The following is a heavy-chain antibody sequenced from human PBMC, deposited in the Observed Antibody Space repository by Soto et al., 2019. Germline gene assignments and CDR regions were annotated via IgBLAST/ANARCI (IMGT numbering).Heavy chain of an antibody. Sequence: GGSLRLSCVVSGFTFSSHEMNWVRQAPGKGPEWVSKISRNGGTTSYADSVKGRFTISRDNARDSLYLHMNSLRAEDTAVYYCARERSLIFAVPPYGMDVWGQGTTVTVSS. CDR1: GFTFSSHE. V-gene: IGHV3-48*03. CDR2: ISRNGGTT. CDR3: ARERSLIFAVPPYGMDV. D-gene: IGHD3-3*01. J-gene: IGHJ6*02.